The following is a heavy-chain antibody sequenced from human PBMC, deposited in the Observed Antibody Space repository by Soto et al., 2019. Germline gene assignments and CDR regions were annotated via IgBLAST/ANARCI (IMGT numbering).Heavy chain of an antibody. Sequence: QVQLVQSGAEVKKPGASVKVSCKASGYTFTSYGISWVRQAPGQGLEGMGWISAYNGNTNYAQKLQGRVTITTDTSKSTAYMEQRSLRSDDTAVYYCAIVPVGYYYDSSGYSDYWGQGTLVTVSS. D-gene: IGHD3-22*01. CDR3: AIVPVGYYYDSSGYSDY. CDR1: GYTFTSYG. CDR2: ISAYNGNT. J-gene: IGHJ4*02. V-gene: IGHV1-18*01.